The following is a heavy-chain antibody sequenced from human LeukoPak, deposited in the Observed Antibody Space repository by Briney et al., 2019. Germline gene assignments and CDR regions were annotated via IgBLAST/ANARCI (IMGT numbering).Heavy chain of an antibody. D-gene: IGHD3-22*01. V-gene: IGHV1-46*01. Sequence: ASVKVSCKASGYTFTSYYMHWVRQAPGQGLEWMGIINPSGGSTSYAQKFQGRVTMTRDMSTSTVYMELSSLRSEDTAVYYCARIQWLMGSFDIWGQGTMVTVSS. CDR3: ARIQWLMGSFDI. CDR1: GYTFTSYY. CDR2: INPSGGST. J-gene: IGHJ3*02.